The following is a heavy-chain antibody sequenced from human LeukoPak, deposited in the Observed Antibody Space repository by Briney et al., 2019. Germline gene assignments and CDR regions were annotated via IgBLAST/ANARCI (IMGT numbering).Heavy chain of an antibody. CDR3: ASQALGYCSGGSCYGGGNNWFDP. Sequence: ASVKVSCKASGYTFTSYGISWVRQAPGQGLEWMGWISAYNGNTNYAQKLQGRVTMTTDTSTSTAYMELRSLRSDETAVYYCASQALGYCSGGSCYGGGNNWFDPWGQGTLVTVSS. CDR1: GYTFTSYG. V-gene: IGHV1-18*01. D-gene: IGHD2-15*01. J-gene: IGHJ5*02. CDR2: ISAYNGNT.